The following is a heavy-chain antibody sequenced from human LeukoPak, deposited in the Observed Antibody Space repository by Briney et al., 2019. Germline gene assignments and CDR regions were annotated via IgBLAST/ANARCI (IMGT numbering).Heavy chain of an antibody. D-gene: IGHD6-19*01. CDR3: ARRVAARVLYYYYYMDV. CDR1: GGSFSGYY. V-gene: IGHV4-34*01. J-gene: IGHJ6*03. CDR2: INHSGST. Sequence: SETLSLTCAVYGGSFSGYYWSWIRQPPGKGLEWIGEINHSGSTNYNPSLKSRVTISVDTSKNQFSLKLRSVTAADTAVYYCARRVAARVLYYYYYMDVWGKGTTVTISS.